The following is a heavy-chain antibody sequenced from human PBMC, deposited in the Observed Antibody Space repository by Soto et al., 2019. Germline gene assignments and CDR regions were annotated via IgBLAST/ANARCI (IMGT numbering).Heavy chain of an antibody. J-gene: IGHJ5*02. CDR3: ARDMYSSDYFVKWFEP. CDR1: GFSFSSYA. CDR2: ISHDGINK. D-gene: IGHD6-19*01. Sequence: VQLVESGGGLVQPGRSLRLSCEASGFSFSSYAMYWFRQPPGKGLEWVAVISHDGINKHYADSVKGRVTVSRDNSNHSLDLQLNSLRGEDTAMYYCARDMYSSDYFVKWFEPWGQGTLVTVSS. V-gene: IGHV3-30-3*01.